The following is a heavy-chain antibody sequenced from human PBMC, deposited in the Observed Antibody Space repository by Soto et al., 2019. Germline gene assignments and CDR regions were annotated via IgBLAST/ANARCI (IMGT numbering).Heavy chain of an antibody. Sequence: PSETLSLTCTASGGSISNYYWSWVRQPPGKGLECIGYIYYSGSTNYNPSLKSRITISVDTSKNQFSLKLSSVTAADTAVYYCARNYGDYVDYWGQGTLVTVSS. CDR1: GGSISNYY. V-gene: IGHV4-59*08. D-gene: IGHD4-17*01. CDR2: IYYSGST. J-gene: IGHJ4*02. CDR3: ARNYGDYVDY.